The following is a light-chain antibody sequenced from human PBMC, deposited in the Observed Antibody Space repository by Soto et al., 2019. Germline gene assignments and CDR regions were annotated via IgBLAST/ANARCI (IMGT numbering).Light chain of an antibody. CDR3: CSYAGSSTIVV. J-gene: IGLJ2*01. CDR2: EGS. CDR1: SSDVGSYNL. Sequence: QSVLTQPASVSGSPGQSITISCTGTSSDVGSYNLVSWYQQHPGKAPKLMIYEGSKRPSGVSNRFSGPKSGNTASLTISGLQAEDEADYYCCSYAGSSTIVVFGGGTQLTVL. V-gene: IGLV2-23*03.